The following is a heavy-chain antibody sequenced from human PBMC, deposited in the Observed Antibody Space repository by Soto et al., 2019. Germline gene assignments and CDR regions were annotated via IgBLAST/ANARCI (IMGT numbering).Heavy chain of an antibody. D-gene: IGHD1-26*01. Sequence: GASVKVSCKASGGTFSSYAISWVRQAPGQGLEWMGGIIPIFGTANYAQKFQGRVTITADESTSTAYMELSSLRSEDTAVYYCARGWSGSYWGYYYYGMDVWGQGTTVTVSS. V-gene: IGHV1-69*13. CDR1: GGTFSSYA. J-gene: IGHJ6*02. CDR2: IIPIFGTA. CDR3: ARGWSGSYWGYYYYGMDV.